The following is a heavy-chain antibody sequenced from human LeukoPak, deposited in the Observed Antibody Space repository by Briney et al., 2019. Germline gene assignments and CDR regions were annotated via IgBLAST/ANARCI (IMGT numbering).Heavy chain of an antibody. CDR1: GYSISSGYY. Sequence: SETLSLTCTVSGYSISSGYYWGWIRQPPGKGLEWIGNIYHSGSTYYNPSLKSRVTISVDTSKNQFSLKLSSVTAADTAVYYCARENCSGGSCYSIYYYYYMDVWGKGTTVTVSS. CDR2: IYHSGST. V-gene: IGHV4-38-2*02. J-gene: IGHJ6*03. D-gene: IGHD2-15*01. CDR3: ARENCSGGSCYSIYYYYYMDV.